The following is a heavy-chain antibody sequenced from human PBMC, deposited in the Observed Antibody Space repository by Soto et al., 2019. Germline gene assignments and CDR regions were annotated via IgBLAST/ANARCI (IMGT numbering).Heavy chain of an antibody. Sequence: EVQLLESGGGLVQPGGSLRLSCAASGFTFSSYAMSWVRQAPGKGLEWVSAISGSGGSTYYADSVKGRFTISRDNSKNTLYLQMNSLRAEDTAVYYCVFMFLEWLLGFDYWGQGTLVTVSS. CDR2: ISGSGGST. CDR3: VFMFLEWLLGFDY. D-gene: IGHD3-3*01. V-gene: IGHV3-23*01. J-gene: IGHJ4*02. CDR1: GFTFSSYA.